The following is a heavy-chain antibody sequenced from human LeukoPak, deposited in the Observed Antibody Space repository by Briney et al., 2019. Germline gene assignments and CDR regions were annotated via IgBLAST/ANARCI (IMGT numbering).Heavy chain of an antibody. CDR1: GGSISSGGYS. D-gene: IGHD5-12*01. V-gene: IGHV4-30-2*01. CDR3: ARASWLQLSGAFDT. CDR2: IYHSGST. J-gene: IGHJ3*02. Sequence: PSQTLSLTCAVSGGSISSGGYSWSWIRQPPGKGLEWIGYIYHSGSTYYNPSLKSRVTISVDRSKNQFSLKLSSVTAADTAVYYCARASWLQLSGAFDTWGQGTMVTVSS.